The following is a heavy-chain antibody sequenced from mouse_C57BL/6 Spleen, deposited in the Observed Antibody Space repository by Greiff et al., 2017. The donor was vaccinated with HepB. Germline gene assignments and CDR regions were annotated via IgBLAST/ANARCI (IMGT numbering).Heavy chain of an antibody. CDR3: ARDGYDEDFDY. D-gene: IGHD2-2*01. J-gene: IGHJ2*01. Sequence: EVQLQQSGPELVKPGASVKISCKASGYTFTDYYMNWVKQSHGKSLEWIGDINPNNGGTSYNQKFKGKATLTVDKSSSTAYMELRSLTSEDSAVYYCARDGYDEDFDYWGQGTTLTVSS. CDR2: INPNNGGT. V-gene: IGHV1-26*01. CDR1: GYTFTDYY.